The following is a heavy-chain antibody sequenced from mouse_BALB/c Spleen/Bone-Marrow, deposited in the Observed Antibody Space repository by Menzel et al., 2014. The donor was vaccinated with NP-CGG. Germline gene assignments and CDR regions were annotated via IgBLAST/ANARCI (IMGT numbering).Heavy chain of an antibody. CDR1: GFTFTDYY. CDR3: ARDTGNYVRFAY. D-gene: IGHD2-1*01. Sequence: VKLVESGGGLVQPGGSLRLSCATSGFTFTDYYMSWVRQPPGKALEWLGFIRNKANGYTTEYSASVKGRFTISRDNSQSILYLQMKTLRAEDSATYYCARDTGNYVRFAYWGQGTLVTVSA. V-gene: IGHV7-3*02. CDR2: IRNKANGYTT. J-gene: IGHJ3*01.